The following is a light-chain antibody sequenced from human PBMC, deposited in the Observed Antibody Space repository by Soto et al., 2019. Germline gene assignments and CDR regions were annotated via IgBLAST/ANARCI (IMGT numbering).Light chain of an antibody. Sequence: EIVLTQSPGTLSLSPGEGATLSCRASQSISSTFLAWYQHKPGQAPRVLIYGASRRAAGIPDRFSGSGSGTDCTLTISRLEPEDFAVYYCQQYESSWTFGQGTKVEMK. CDR3: QQYESSWT. J-gene: IGKJ1*01. CDR1: QSISSTF. CDR2: GAS. V-gene: IGKV3-20*01.